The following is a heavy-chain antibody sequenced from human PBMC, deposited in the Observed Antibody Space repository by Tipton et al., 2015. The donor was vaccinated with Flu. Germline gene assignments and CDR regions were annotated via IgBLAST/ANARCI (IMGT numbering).Heavy chain of an antibody. CDR3: ARHILWFGEGGMDV. CDR2: ISAHTGQA. V-gene: IGHV1-18*01. CDR1: GYDVTQYG. Sequence: QLVQSGAEVKKPGASMKVSCKASGYDVTQYGISWVRQAPGQGLQWMGWISAHTGQANYAQNFRGRVTVTADTSTMTASMELRSLTSGDTAVYYCARHILWFGEGGMDVWGQGTTVTVS. D-gene: IGHD3-10*01. J-gene: IGHJ6*02.